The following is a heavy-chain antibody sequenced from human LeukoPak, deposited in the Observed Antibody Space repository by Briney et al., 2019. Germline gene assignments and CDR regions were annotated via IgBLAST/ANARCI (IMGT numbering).Heavy chain of an antibody. J-gene: IGHJ4*02. CDR3: ATPTVTKWYYFDY. CDR2: INPNSGGT. D-gene: IGHD4-17*01. CDR1: GYTFTGYY. Sequence: ASVKVSCKASGYTFTGYYMHWVLQAPGQGLEWMGWINPNSGGTNYAQKFQGRVTMTRDTSISTAYMELSRLRSDDTAVYYCATPTVTKWYYFDYWGQGTLVAVSS. V-gene: IGHV1-2*02.